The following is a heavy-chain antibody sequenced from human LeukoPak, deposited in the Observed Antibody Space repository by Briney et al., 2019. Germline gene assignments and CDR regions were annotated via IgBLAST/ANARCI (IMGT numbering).Heavy chain of an antibody. J-gene: IGHJ3*02. CDR3: ARAYYDSSGYYDAFDI. V-gene: IGHV3-33*01. D-gene: IGHD3-22*01. Sequence: GRSLRLSCAASGFTFSSYGMHWVRQAPGKGLEWVAFIWYDGSNKYYADSVKGRFTISRDNSKNTLYLQMNSLRAEDTAVYYCARAYYDSSGYYDAFDIWGQGTMLTVSS. CDR1: GFTFSSYG. CDR2: IWYDGSNK.